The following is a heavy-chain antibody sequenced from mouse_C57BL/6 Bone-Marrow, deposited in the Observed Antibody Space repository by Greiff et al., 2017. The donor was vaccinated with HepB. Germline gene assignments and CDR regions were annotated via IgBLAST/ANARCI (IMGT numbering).Heavy chain of an antibody. CDR3: ARGDYGSSYPYFDY. CDR1: GFTFSDYY. J-gene: IGHJ2*01. CDR2: INYDGSST. Sequence: EVKLQESDGGLVQPGSSMKLSCTASGFTFSDYYMAWVRQVPEKGLEWVANINYDGSSTYYLDPLKSRFIISRDNAKNILYLQMSSLKSEDTATYYCARGDYGSSYPYFDYWGQGTTLTVSS. D-gene: IGHD1-1*01. V-gene: IGHV5-16*01.